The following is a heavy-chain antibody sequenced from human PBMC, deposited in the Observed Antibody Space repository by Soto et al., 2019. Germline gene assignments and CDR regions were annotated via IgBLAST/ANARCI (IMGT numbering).Heavy chain of an antibody. V-gene: IGHV4-59*01. D-gene: IGHD1-1*01. CDR3: ARERGNWNNDFDI. CDR2: IYYFGST. Sequence: PSETLSLTCTVSVGSISGYYWNLIRQPPGKGLEWIWYIYYFGSTNYNPSLKSRVTISVDTYKNQLSLKLPSVIAADTAVYYCARERGNWNNDFDIWGKGTLVTVSS. J-gene: IGHJ3*02. CDR1: VGSISGYY.